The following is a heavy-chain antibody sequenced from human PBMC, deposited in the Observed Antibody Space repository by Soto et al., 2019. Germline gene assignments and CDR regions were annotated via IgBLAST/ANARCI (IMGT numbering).Heavy chain of an antibody. J-gene: IGHJ4*02. Sequence: QITLKESGPTLVNPTQTLTLTCTYSGFSLRTTGVGVGWIRQPPGKALEWLGIIYWDDDKRYSPSLKSRLTLTSDISKSQVVLTMTNRGPVDTATYFCAHTWGLPFDYWGPGNLVIVSS. CDR1: GFSLRTTGVG. V-gene: IGHV2-5*02. D-gene: IGHD3-16*01. CDR3: AHTWGLPFDY. CDR2: IYWDDDK.